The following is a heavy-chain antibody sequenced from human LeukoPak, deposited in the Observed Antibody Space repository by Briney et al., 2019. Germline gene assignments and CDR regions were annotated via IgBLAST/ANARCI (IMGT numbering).Heavy chain of an antibody. V-gene: IGHV4-39*07. CDR1: GGSISSSSYY. Sequence: PSETLSLTCTVSGGSISGGSISSSSYYWGWIRQSPGKGLEWIGSFLYSGTTYYNPSLMSRVTISVDTSKNQFSLKLTSVTAADTAVYYCARHNRDVLLWFGLDYWGQGTLVTVSS. CDR3: ARHNRDVLLWFGLDY. CDR2: FLYSGTT. J-gene: IGHJ4*02. D-gene: IGHD3-10*01.